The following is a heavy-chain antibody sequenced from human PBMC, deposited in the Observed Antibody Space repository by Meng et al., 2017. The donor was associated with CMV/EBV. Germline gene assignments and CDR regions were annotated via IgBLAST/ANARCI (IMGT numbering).Heavy chain of an antibody. J-gene: IGHJ3*02. CDR1: GFTFSSYW. D-gene: IGHD3-10*01. V-gene: IGHV3-7*01. CDR3: ARGLRGPSLVRGVTHDAFDI. Sequence: GGSLRLSCAASGFTFSSYWMSWVRQAPGKGLEWVANIKQDGSEKYYVDFVKGRFTISRDNAKNSLYLQMNSLRAEDTAVYYCARGLRGPSLVRGVTHDAFDIWGQGTMVTVSS. CDR2: IKQDGSEK.